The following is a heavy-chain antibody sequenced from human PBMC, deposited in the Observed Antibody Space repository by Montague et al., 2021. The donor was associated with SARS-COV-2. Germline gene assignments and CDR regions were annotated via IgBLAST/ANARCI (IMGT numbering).Heavy chain of an antibody. CDR2: TYYRSKWYN. Sequence: CAISGDSVSSNIAAWNWIRQSPSRGLEWLGRTYYRSKWYNDYAVSVRSRITISPDTSKNQFSLQLNSVTPEDTAVYYCTQERGPGRTTWYYFVYWGQGTLVTVSS. CDR3: TQERGPGRTTWYYFVY. V-gene: IGHV6-1*01. CDR1: GDSVSSNIAA. D-gene: IGHD6-13*01. J-gene: IGHJ4*02.